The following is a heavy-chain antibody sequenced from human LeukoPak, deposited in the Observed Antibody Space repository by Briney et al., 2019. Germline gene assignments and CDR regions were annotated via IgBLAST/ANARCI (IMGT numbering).Heavy chain of an antibody. CDR2: IRYDGSVI. CDR3: ARDNFVWIAESSFNFYMDV. D-gene: IGHD5-12*01. J-gene: IGHJ6*03. Sequence: GGSLRLSCGASGFTFSSNWMTWVRQIPGQGLEWVANIRYDGSVIYYADSVKGRFTISRDNAKNSLYLQMNSLRAEDTAVYYCARDNFVWIAESSFNFYMDVWGEGATVTVSS. CDR1: GFTFSSNW. V-gene: IGHV3-7*01.